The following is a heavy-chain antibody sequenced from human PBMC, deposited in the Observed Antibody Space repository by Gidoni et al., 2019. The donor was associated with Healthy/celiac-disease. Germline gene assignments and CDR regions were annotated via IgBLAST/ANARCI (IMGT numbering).Heavy chain of an antibody. CDR2: IYSGGST. D-gene: IGHD5-18*01. CDR3: ARGVYSYGYPYYYYYGMDV. V-gene: IGHV3-53*01. Sequence: EVQLVESGGGLIQPGGSLRLSCAASGFTVSSNYMSWVRQAPGKGLEWVSVIYSGGSTYYADSVKGRFTISRDNSKNTLYLQMNSLRAEDTAVYYCARGVYSYGYPYYYYYGMDVWGQGTTVTVSS. J-gene: IGHJ6*02. CDR1: GFTVSSNY.